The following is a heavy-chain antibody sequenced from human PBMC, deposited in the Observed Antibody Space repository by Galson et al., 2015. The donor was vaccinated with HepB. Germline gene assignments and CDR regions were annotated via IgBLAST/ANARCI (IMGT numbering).Heavy chain of an antibody. CDR3: ARETSDAFDI. CDR1: GFIFSSYT. J-gene: IGHJ3*02. V-gene: IGHV3-33*08. CDR2: MWYDGNNK. Sequence: SLRLSCAASGFIFSSYTMHWVRQAPGKGLEWVAVMWYDGNNKYNVDSVKGRFTISRDNSKNTLYLQMDSLRAEDTAVYYCARETSDAFDIWGQGTMVTVSS.